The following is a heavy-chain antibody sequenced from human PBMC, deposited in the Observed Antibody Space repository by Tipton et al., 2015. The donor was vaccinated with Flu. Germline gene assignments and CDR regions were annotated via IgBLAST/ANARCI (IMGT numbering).Heavy chain of an antibody. Sequence: LSCTVSGGSISSSTDYWGWIRQPPGKGLEWIGTIYYGGSTYYNPSLRSRVTISLDTSKNQFSLKLSSLTAAETAVYYCARMEWTVTTPRYFDLWGRGTLVTVSS. D-gene: IGHD4-17*01. J-gene: IGHJ2*01. CDR3: ARMEWTVTTPRYFDL. CDR2: IYYGGST. CDR1: GGSISSSTDY. V-gene: IGHV4-39*07.